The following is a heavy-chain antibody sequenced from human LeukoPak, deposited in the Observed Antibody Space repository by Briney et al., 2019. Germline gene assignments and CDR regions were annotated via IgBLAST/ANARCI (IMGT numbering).Heavy chain of an antibody. V-gene: IGHV3-23*01. CDR1: GFTLRNYG. CDR2: ISGSGVST. D-gene: IGHD3-10*01. Sequence: PGGSLRLSCAASGFTLRNYGISWVRQAPGKGLEWVSAISGSGVSTYYADSVKGRFTVSRDNSKNTLYLQMNSLRAEDTAIYYCAKSIDQYMIRGKGLDPWGQGTLVTVSS. CDR3: AKSIDQYMIRGKGLDP. J-gene: IGHJ5*02.